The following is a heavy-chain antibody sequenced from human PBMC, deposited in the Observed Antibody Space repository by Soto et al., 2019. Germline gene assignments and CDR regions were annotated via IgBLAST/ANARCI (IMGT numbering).Heavy chain of an antibody. D-gene: IGHD5-12*01. V-gene: IGHV4-61*01. CDR1: GGSINSDHYY. CDR2: IYYSGST. J-gene: IGHJ4*02. CDR3: ARSRYSGWKTNFDY. Sequence: SETLSLTCTVSGGSINSDHYYWSWLRQPPGKGLEWIGYIYYSGSTNYNPSLKSRVTISVDTSKNQFSLKLSSVTAADTAVYYCARSRYSGWKTNFDYWGQGTLVTAPQ.